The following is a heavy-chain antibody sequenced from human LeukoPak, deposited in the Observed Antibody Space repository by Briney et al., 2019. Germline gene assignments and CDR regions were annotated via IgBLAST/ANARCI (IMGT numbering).Heavy chain of an antibody. Sequence: ASVKVSCKASGYTFTRYIMNWVRQAPGQMPEWMGWINPGNGNTKYSEKFQDRVTFTRDTSATTAYMELSSLRSEDTAVYYCARERVTTTAFDYWGQGTLVTVSS. V-gene: IGHV1-3*01. CDR1: GYTFTRYI. CDR2: INPGNGNT. D-gene: IGHD5-12*01. CDR3: ARERVTTTAFDY. J-gene: IGHJ4*02.